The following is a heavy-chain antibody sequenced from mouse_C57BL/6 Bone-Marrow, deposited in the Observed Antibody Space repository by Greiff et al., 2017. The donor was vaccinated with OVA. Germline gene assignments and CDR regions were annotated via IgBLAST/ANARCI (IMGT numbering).Heavy chain of an antibody. J-gene: IGHJ3*01. V-gene: IGHV5-6*01. Sequence: EVQLQESGGDLVKPGGSLKLSCAASGFTFSSYGMSWVRQTPDKRLEWVATISSGGSYTYYPDSVKGRFTISRDNAKNTLYLQMSSLKSEDTAMYYCARSRYYGSSPFAYWGQGTLVTVSA. CDR3: ARSRYYGSSPFAY. CDR2: ISSGGSYT. CDR1: GFTFSSYG. D-gene: IGHD1-1*01.